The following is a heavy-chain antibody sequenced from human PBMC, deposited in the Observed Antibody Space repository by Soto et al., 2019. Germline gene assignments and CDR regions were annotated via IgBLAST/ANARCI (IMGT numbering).Heavy chain of an antibody. V-gene: IGHV1-18*01. CDR3: ARHNSQWPNWFDP. D-gene: IGHD1-1*01. CDR1: GYIFTSYG. Sequence: ASVKVSCKASGYIFTSYGISWVRQAPGQGLEWVGWISGYDGNTDYAHKFRGRVTMTTDTSTNTAYMDLRSLRSDYTAVYYCARHNSQWPNWFDPWGQGTPVTV. CDR2: ISGYDGNT. J-gene: IGHJ5*02.